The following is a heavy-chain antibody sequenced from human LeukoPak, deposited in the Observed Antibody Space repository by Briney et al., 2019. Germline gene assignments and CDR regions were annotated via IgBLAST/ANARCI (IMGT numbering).Heavy chain of an antibody. CDR2: INPNSGGT. Sequence: GASVKVSCKASGYTFTGYYMHWVRQAPGQGLEWMGWINPNSGGTYYAQKFQGWVTMTRDTSISTAYMELSRLRYDDTAVYYCARDSSWYSNYGMDVWGQGTTVTVSS. D-gene: IGHD6-13*01. J-gene: IGHJ6*02. CDR3: ARDSSWYSNYGMDV. V-gene: IGHV1-2*04. CDR1: GYTFTGYY.